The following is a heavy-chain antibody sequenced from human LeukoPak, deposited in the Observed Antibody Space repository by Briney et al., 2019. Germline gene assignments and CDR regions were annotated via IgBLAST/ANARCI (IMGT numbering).Heavy chain of an antibody. J-gene: IGHJ3*02. D-gene: IGHD1-14*01. Sequence: PSETLSLTCTVSGGSISSGGYSWSWIRQPPGKGLEWIGYIYHSGSTYYNPSLKSRVTISVDRSKNQFSLKLSSVTAADTAVYYCARVGTMEAFDIWGQGTMVTVSS. V-gene: IGHV4-30-2*01. CDR1: GGSISSGGYS. CDR3: ARVGTMEAFDI. CDR2: IYHSGST.